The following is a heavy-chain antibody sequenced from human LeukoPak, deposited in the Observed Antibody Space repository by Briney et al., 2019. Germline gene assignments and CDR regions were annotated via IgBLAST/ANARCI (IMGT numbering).Heavy chain of an antibody. CDR1: GYTFTSYG. Sequence: ASVKVSCKASGYTFTSYGISWVRQAPGQGLEWMGWISAYNGSINYAQKLQGRVTMTTDTSTSTAYMELRSLRSDDTAVYYCARDHQWLFKGWFDPWGQGTLVTVSS. CDR3: ARDHQWLFKGWFDP. J-gene: IGHJ5*02. CDR2: ISAYNGSI. V-gene: IGHV1-18*01. D-gene: IGHD3-22*01.